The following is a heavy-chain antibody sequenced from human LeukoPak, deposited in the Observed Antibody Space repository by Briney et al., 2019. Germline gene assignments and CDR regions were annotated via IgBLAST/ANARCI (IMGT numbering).Heavy chain of an antibody. V-gene: IGHV3-23*01. CDR3: AKTMDYYGSGNRLMIAFDI. CDR1: GFTFSSYA. CDR2: ISGSGGST. J-gene: IGHJ3*02. Sequence: GGSLRLSCAASGFTFSSYAMSWVRQAPGKGLEWVSAISGSGGSTYYADSVKGRFTISRDNSKNTLYLQMNSLRAEDTAVYYCAKTMDYYGSGNRLMIAFDIWGQGTMVTVSS. D-gene: IGHD3-10*01.